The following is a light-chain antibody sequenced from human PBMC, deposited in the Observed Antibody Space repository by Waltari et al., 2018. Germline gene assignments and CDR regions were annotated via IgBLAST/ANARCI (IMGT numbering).Light chain of an antibody. CDR2: DVS. CDR1: SSDIGGYNF. CDR3: NSYTSTTTPV. V-gene: IGLV2-14*03. J-gene: IGLJ3*02. Sequence: QSALTQSASVSGSLGQSITISCPGTSSDIGGYNFVSWYQHHPGLAPKLIIYDVSNRPSGVSDRFSGSKSGNTASLTISGLQAEDAADYYCNSYTSTTTPVFGGGTKVTVL.